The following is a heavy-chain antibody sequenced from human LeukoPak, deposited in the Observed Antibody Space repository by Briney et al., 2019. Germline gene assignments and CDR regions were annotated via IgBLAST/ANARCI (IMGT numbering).Heavy chain of an antibody. V-gene: IGHV3-48*01. D-gene: IGHD2-2*01. CDR3: ARDPGVPAFDP. J-gene: IGHJ5*02. Sequence: GGSLRLSCAASGFTLSSFTMNWVRQAPGKGLEWVSYISSSSSTIYYADSVKGRFTISGDNAKNSLYLQMNSLRAEDTAVYYCARDPGVPAFDPWGQGTLVTVSS. CDR1: GFTLSSFT. CDR2: ISSSSSTI.